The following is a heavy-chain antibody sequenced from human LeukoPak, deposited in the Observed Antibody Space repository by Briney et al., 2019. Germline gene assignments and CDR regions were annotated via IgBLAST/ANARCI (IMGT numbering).Heavy chain of an antibody. CDR3: ARDQGYGDYPTRDAFDI. J-gene: IGHJ3*02. Sequence: PGGSLRLSCAASGFTFSSYGMSWVRQAPGKGLEWVSAISGSGGSTYYADSVKGRFTISRDNSKNTLYLQMNSLRAEDTAVYYCARDQGYGDYPTRDAFDIWGQGTMVTVSS. CDR2: ISGSGGST. D-gene: IGHD4-17*01. V-gene: IGHV3-23*01. CDR1: GFTFSSYG.